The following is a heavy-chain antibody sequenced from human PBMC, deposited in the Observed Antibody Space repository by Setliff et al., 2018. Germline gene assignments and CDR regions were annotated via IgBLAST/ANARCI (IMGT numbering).Heavy chain of an antibody. J-gene: IGHJ4*02. D-gene: IGHD2-2*01. CDR2: IYYSGST. V-gene: IGHV4-59*11. CDR1: GGSISSHY. CDR3: AREQYQLLFLTARGEFDY. Sequence: PSETLSLTCTVSGGSISSHYWSWIRQPPGKGLEWIGCIYYSGSTNYNPSLKSRVTISVDTSKNQFSLKLSSVTAADTAVYYCAREQYQLLFLTARGEFDYWGQGTLVTVSS.